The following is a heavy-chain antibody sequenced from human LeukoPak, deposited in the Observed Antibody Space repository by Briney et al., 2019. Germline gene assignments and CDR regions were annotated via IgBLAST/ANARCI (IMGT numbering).Heavy chain of an antibody. V-gene: IGHV3-15*01. D-gene: IGHD2-15*01. CDR1: GFTFSNAW. CDR3: TTGSPLLPLEAFDI. CDR2: IKSKTDGGTT. J-gene: IGHJ3*02. Sequence: KAGGSLRLSCAASGFTFSNAWMSWVRQAPGKGLEWVGRIKSKTDGGTTDYAAPVKGRFTISRDDSKNTLYLQMNSLKTEDTAVYYCTTGSPLLPLEAFDIWGQGTMVTVSS.